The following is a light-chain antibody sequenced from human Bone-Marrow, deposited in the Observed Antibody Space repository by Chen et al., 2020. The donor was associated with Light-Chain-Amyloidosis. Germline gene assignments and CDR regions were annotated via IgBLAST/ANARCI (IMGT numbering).Light chain of an antibody. V-gene: IGKV4-1*01. J-gene: IGKJ4*01. CDR1: QSLXXSSKXKNY. Sequence: LGXXATINCKSSQSLXXSSKXKNYXXWFQXXTGLXPKLLXSWAXXRESXXXDRXXGSGXGTDXTLTISXLQAEDVAXYYCQQYYNTPRLTFGGGTKVEIK. CDR3: QQYYNTPRLT. CDR2: WAX.